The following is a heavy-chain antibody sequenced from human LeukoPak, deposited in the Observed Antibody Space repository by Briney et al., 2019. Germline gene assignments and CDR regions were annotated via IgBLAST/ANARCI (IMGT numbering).Heavy chain of an antibody. V-gene: IGHV4-39*01. CDR1: SGSISSYY. J-gene: IGHJ3*02. CDR3: ARAQDIVVVPAAMGAFDI. CDR2: IYYSGST. D-gene: IGHD2-2*01. Sequence: SETLSLTCTVSSGSISSYYWGWIRQPPGKGLEWIGSIYYSGSTYYNPSLKSRVTISVDTSKNQFSLKLSSVTAADTAVYYCARAQDIVVVPAAMGAFDIWGQGTMVTVSS.